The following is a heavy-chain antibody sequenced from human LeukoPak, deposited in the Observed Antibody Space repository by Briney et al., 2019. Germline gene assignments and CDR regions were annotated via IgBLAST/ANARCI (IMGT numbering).Heavy chain of an antibody. CDR3: SREQYTSGGSGWFGMDV. D-gene: IGHD6-19*01. V-gene: IGHV4-4*07. CDR1: GGSITTHY. J-gene: IGHJ6*02. Sequence: SETLSLTCTVSGGSITTHYWSWIRQPAGREVEWIGRVYNTGSTKYNPSLKSRVTMSLDTSRNQFSLKMSTVTAADTAVYYCSREQYTSGGSGWFGMDVWGQGTTVTVSS. CDR2: VYNTGST.